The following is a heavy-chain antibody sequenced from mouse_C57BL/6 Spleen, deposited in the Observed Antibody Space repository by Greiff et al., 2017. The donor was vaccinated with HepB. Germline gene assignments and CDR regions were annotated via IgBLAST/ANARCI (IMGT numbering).Heavy chain of an antibody. CDR3: ARPGYGY. Sequence: QVQLKQPGAELVMPGASVKLSCKASGYTFTSYWMHWVKQRPGQGLEWIGEIDPSDSYTNYNQKFKGKSTLTVDKSSSTAYMQLSSLTSEDSAVYYCARPGYGYWGQGTLVTVSA. CDR1: GYTFTSYW. CDR2: IDPSDSYT. D-gene: IGHD1-1*01. J-gene: IGHJ3*01. V-gene: IGHV1-69*01.